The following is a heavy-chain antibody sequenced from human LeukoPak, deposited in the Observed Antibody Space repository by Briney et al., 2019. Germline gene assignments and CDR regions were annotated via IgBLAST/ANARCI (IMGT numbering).Heavy chain of an antibody. V-gene: IGHV4-59*11. J-gene: IGHJ4*02. D-gene: IGHD3-10*01. CDR1: GGSISSHY. Sequence: SETLSLTCTVSGGSISSHYWSWIRQPPGKTLEWIGYIYYSGSTNYNPSLRSRVTISADSSKNQFSLKLSSVTAADTAVYYCARGSGQWGFDSWGQGTLVTVSS. CDR2: IYYSGST. CDR3: ARGSGQWGFDS.